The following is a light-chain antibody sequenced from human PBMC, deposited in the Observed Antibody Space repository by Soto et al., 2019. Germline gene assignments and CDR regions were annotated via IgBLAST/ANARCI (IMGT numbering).Light chain of an antibody. CDR1: QSISRT. CDR2: DAS. J-gene: IGKJ4*01. Sequence: EIVLTQSPDTLSVSPGERATLSCRASQSISRTLAWYQQKSGQPPRLLIYDASTRATGFPARFSGSGSGTEFTLTISSLQSEDFDVYSCKQYNNWPLTFGGGTTVEIK. CDR3: KQYNNWPLT. V-gene: IGKV3D-15*01.